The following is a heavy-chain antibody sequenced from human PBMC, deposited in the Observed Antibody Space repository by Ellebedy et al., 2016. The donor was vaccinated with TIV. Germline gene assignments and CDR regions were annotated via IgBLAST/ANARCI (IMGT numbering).Heavy chain of an antibody. Sequence: GESLKISCAASGFSFNSYAMTWVRQAPGKGLEWVSTISNTGSRTYYADSVEGRFIISRDNSKRTLFLQMNSLRAEDTALYYCAKAQGSGYSGEAFDIWGQGTMVTVSS. CDR2: ISNTGSRT. J-gene: IGHJ3*02. D-gene: IGHD3-22*01. CDR3: AKAQGSGYSGEAFDI. CDR1: GFSFNSYA. V-gene: IGHV3-23*01.